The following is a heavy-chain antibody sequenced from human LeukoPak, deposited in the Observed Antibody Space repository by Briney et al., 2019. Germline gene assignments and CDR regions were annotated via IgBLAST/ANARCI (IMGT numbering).Heavy chain of an antibody. V-gene: IGHV3-7*01. D-gene: IGHD2-15*01. J-gene: IGHJ4*02. CDR3: MSGSGY. CDR2: INPDGSGK. Sequence: GGSLRLSCVASGLTFNSYWMNWVRQAPGKGLEWVANINPDGSGKYFVDPVKGRFSISRDNANNLVFLQMSSLRAEDTALYYCMSGSGYWGQGTLVTVSS. CDR1: GLTFNSYW.